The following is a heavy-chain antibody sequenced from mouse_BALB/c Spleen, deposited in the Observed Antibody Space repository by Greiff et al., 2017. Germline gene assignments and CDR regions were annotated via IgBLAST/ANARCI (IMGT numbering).Heavy chain of an antibody. D-gene: IGHD3-1*01. CDR3: ARSGRGRKEDWYCDV. V-gene: IGHV1-14*01. Sequence: VQLQQSGPELVKPGASVKMSCKASGYTFTSYVMHWVKQKPGQGLEWIGYINPYNDGTKYNEKFKGKATLTSDKSSSTAYMELSSLTSEDSAVYYFARSGRGRKEDWYCDVWGAGTTVTVSS. J-gene: IGHJ1*01. CDR2: INPYNDGT. CDR1: GYTFTSYV.